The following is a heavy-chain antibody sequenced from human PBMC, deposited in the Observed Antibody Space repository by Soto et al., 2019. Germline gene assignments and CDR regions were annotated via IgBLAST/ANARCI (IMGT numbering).Heavy chain of an antibody. V-gene: IGHV3-15*01. Sequence: EVHLVESGGGLVEPGGSLGLSCAASGFIFKNAWMTWVPQPPGKGLGWVAHIKSRPDGGTADYAAPVKGRFTISRDDSRYTLYLQMNSLRIEDTAVYYCTTAGPRDWYFNLWGRGTLVTVSS. CDR1: GFIFKNAW. J-gene: IGHJ2*01. CDR2: IKSRPDGGTA. CDR3: TTAGPRDWYFNL.